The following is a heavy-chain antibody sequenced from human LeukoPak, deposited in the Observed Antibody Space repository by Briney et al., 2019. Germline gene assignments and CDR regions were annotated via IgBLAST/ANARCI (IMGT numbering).Heavy chain of an antibody. CDR1: GYNFTSYW. V-gene: IGHV5-51*01. D-gene: IGHD3-22*01. CDR2: IYPGDSDT. CDR3: ARHVGSYYYDSSGYSHFDY. Sequence: GESPKISCKGSGYNFTSYWIGLVRQMPGKGLEWMGIIYPGDSDTRYSPSFQGQVTISADKSISTAYLQWSSLKASDTAMYYCARHVGSYYYDSSGYSHFDYWGQGTLVTVSS. J-gene: IGHJ4*02.